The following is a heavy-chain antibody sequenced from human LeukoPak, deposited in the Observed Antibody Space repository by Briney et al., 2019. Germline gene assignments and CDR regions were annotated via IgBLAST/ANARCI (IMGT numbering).Heavy chain of an antibody. V-gene: IGHV1-8*01. D-gene: IGHD2-2*01. CDR2: MNPNSGNT. CDR1: GYTFTSYD. J-gene: IGHJ5*02. Sequence: ASVKVSCKASGYTFTSYDINWVRQATGQGLEWMGWMNPNSGNTGYAQMFQGRVTMTRNTSISTAYMELSSLRSEDTAVYYCARGRVPAAKSRYWFDPWGQGTLVTVSS. CDR3: ARGRVPAAKSRYWFDP.